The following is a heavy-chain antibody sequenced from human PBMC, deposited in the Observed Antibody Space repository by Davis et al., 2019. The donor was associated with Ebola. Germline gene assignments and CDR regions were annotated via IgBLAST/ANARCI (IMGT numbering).Heavy chain of an antibody. Sequence: GGSLRLSCAASGFTFSSYGMHWVRQAPGKGLEWVAVISYDGSNKYYADSVKGRFTISRDNSKNTLYLQMNSLRAEDTAVYYCARDGHLLEWSIYVDYWGQGTLVTVSS. CDR3: ARDGHLLEWSIYVDY. V-gene: IGHV3-30*03. CDR2: ISYDGSNK. CDR1: GFTFSSYG. J-gene: IGHJ4*02. D-gene: IGHD3-3*01.